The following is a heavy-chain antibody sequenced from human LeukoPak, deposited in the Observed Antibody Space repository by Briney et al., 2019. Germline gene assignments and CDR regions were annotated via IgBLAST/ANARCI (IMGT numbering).Heavy chain of an antibody. D-gene: IGHD3-10*01. J-gene: IGHJ6*03. CDR2: INPNSGGT. CDR1: GYTFTGYY. CDR3: ARGFMVRGFYYMDV. V-gene: IGHV1-2*02. Sequence: GASVKVSCKASGYTFTGYYMHWVRQAPGRGLEWMGWINPNSGGTNYAQKFQGRVTMTRDTSISTAYMELSRLRSDDTAVYYCARGFMVRGFYYMDVWGKGTTVTVSS.